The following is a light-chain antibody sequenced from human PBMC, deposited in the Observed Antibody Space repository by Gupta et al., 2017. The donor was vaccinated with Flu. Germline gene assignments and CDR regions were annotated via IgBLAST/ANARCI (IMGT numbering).Light chain of an antibody. CDR2: DAS. CDR1: QSVASR. Sequence: PASLSLSPGERATLSCRASQSVASRLAWYQQKPGQAPRLLIYDASNRATDIPARFSGSGSGTXFILTIXSLDPEDFAVYYCQQGCHWPRSFGXGTRVDIK. J-gene: IGKJ3*01. CDR3: QQGCHWPRS. V-gene: IGKV3-11*01.